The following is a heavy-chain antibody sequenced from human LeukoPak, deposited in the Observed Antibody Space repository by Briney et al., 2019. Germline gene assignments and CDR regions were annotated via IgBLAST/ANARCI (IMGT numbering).Heavy chain of an antibody. Sequence: PSETLSLTRTVSGGSITVFYWSWIRQPPGKGLEWIGYIYYTGSTSYNPSLKSRVTMSLDASNNQFTLELNSVTPADTAVYYCARGGNYWRQWWFDPWGRGTLVSVSS. CDR1: GGSITVFY. J-gene: IGHJ5*02. D-gene: IGHD1-26*01. CDR3: ARGGNYWRQWWFDP. V-gene: IGHV4-59*01. CDR2: IYYTGST.